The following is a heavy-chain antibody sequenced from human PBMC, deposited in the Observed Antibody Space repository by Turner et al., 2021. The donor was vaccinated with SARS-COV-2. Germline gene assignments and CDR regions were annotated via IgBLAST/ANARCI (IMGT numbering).Heavy chain of an antibody. CDR2: IYYSGST. CDR3: ARPNTYYYGSGDSHGVSRNWFDP. V-gene: IGHV4-39*01. D-gene: IGHD3-10*01. CDR1: GGSIRSSSYY. Sequence: QLQLQESGPGLVKPSETLYLTCTVSGGSIRSSSYYWGWIRQPPGKGLELIGSIYYSGSTYYNPSLKSRVTISVDTSKNQFSLKLSSVTAADTAVYYCARPNTYYYGSGDSHGVSRNWFDPWGQGTLVTVSS. J-gene: IGHJ5*02.